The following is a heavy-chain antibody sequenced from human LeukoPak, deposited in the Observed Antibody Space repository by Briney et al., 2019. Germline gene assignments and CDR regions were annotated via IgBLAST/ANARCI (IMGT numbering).Heavy chain of an antibody. Sequence: ASVKVSCKASGYTFTGYYMHWVRQAPGQGLEWMGWINPNSGGTNYAQKIQGKVTMTRDTSISTAYMELSRLRSDDTAVYYCARDLSRIVVVVAATFPLGYWGQGTLVTVSS. CDR3: ARDLSRIVVVVAATFPLGY. J-gene: IGHJ4*02. D-gene: IGHD2-15*01. V-gene: IGHV1-2*02. CDR1: GYTFTGYY. CDR2: INPNSGGT.